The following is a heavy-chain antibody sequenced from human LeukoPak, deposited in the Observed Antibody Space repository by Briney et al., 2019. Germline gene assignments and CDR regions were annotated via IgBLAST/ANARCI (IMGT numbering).Heavy chain of an antibody. CDR3: AKYDFDTSGYYCVNFDY. V-gene: IGHV3-21*04. D-gene: IGHD3-22*01. CDR2: ISSSSSYI. J-gene: IGHJ4*02. CDR1: GFTFSSYS. Sequence: GGSLRLSCAASGFTFSSYSMTWVRQAPGKGLEWVSSISSSSSYIYYADSVKGRFTISRDNSKNTLYLQLNGLRADDTAVYYCAKYDFDTSGYYCVNFDYWGQGTLVTVSS.